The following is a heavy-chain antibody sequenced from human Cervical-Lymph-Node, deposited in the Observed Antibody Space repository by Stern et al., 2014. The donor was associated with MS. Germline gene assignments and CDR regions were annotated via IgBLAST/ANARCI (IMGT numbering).Heavy chain of an antibody. CDR2: IIPIFGAA. J-gene: IGHJ6*02. V-gene: IGHV1-69*01. D-gene: IGHD1-1*01. CDR1: GGTFSSQA. CDR3: ARDEIGQTTTHYYYYGMDV. Sequence: QLVQSGAEVKKPGSSVKVSCKASGGTFSSQAISWVRQAPGQGLEWLGGIIPIFGAAHYAQKLQGRVTITGDESTSTAYLALRSLRSEDTAVYYCARDEIGQTTTHYYYYGMDVWGQGTTVTVSS.